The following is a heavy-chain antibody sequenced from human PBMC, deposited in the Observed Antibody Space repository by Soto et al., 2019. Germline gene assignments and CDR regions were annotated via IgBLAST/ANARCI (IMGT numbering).Heavy chain of an antibody. CDR3: AKDRRAGGNSAFYFDF. CDR1: GFKFSNYA. J-gene: IGHJ4*02. Sequence: LRLSCAASGFKFSNYAMSWVRQAPGKGLEWVSLISATGGGTYYADSVKGRFTISRDNSHNTLYLQVHSLTAEDTAVYYCAKDRRAGGNSAFYFDFWGQGAQVTVSS. D-gene: IGHD3-16*01. CDR2: ISATGGGT. V-gene: IGHV3-23*01.